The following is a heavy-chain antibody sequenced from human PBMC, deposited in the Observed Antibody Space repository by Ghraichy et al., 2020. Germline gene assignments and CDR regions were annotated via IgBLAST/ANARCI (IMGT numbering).Heavy chain of an antibody. Sequence: GGSLRLSCVASGFTFKNAGMHWVRQTPGKGLEWVAFIYYDGSNKYYADSVKGRFTLSRDNSKNTVYLQVDSLRAEDTAVYYCARDRSWPKAYFDVWGQGTPVTVSS. CDR2: IYYDGSNK. J-gene: IGHJ4*02. CDR3: ARDRSWPKAYFDV. V-gene: IGHV3-33*01. D-gene: IGHD1-26*01. CDR1: GFTFKNAG.